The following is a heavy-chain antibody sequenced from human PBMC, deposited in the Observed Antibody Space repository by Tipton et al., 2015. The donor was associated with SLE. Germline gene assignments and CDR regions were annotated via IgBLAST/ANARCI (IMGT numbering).Heavy chain of an antibody. CDR3: ARNPGY. CDR2: IHTSGNT. CDR1: GASISSGSYF. V-gene: IGHV4-61*02. D-gene: IGHD1-14*01. Sequence: NLSLTCTVAGASISSGSYFWGWIRQSAGEGLEWLGRIHTSGNTHYNPSLSSLLTISVDTSRNQFSLRLTSVTAADTAVYYCARNPGYWGRGTLVTVSS. J-gene: IGHJ4*02.